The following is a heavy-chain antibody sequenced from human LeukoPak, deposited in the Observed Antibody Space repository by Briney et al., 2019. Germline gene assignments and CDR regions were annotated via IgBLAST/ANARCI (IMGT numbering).Heavy chain of an antibody. V-gene: IGHV3-30*04. J-gene: IGHJ4*02. Sequence: PGGSLRLSCAASGFTFSSYAMHWVRQAPGKGLEWVAVISYDGSNKYYADSVKGRFTISRDNSKNTLYLQMNSLRAEDTAVYYCAREGGRLVMITFGGVIVEPPDYWGQGTLVTVSS. CDR1: GFTFSSYA. CDR3: AREGGRLVMITFGGVIVEPPDY. D-gene: IGHD3-16*02. CDR2: ISYDGSNK.